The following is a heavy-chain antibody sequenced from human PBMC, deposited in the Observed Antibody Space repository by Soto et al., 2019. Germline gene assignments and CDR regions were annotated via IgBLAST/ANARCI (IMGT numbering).Heavy chain of an antibody. CDR2: IIPIFGTA. D-gene: IGHD6-13*01. J-gene: IGHJ5*02. Sequence: GASVKVSCKASGGTFSSYAISWVRQAPGQGLEWMGGIIPIFGTANYAQKFQGRVTITADESTSTAYMELSSLRSEDTAVYYCARVAKGAAAGLDWFDPWGQGTLVTVSS. CDR3: ARVAKGAAAGLDWFDP. V-gene: IGHV1-69*13. CDR1: GGTFSSYA.